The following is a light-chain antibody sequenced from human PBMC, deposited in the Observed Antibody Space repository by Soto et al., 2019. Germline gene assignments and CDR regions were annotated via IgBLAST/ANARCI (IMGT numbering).Light chain of an antibody. J-gene: IGKJ4*01. CDR1: QSISSY. V-gene: IGKV1-39*01. Sequence: DIQITQSPSSLSASVGDRVTITCRASQSISSYLNWYQQKPGKAPKLLIYAASSLQSGVPSRFSGSGSGTDFTLTISSLQPEDFATYYCQQSYSTPLTFGGGPKVDI. CDR3: QQSYSTPLT. CDR2: AAS.